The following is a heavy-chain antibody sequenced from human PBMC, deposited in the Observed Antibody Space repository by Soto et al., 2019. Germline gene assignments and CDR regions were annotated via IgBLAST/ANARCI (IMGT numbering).Heavy chain of an antibody. CDR1: GFTFSNAW. CDR3: TTASTRIAVAGFASDAFDI. V-gene: IGHV3-15*01. J-gene: IGHJ3*02. D-gene: IGHD6-19*01. Sequence: PGGSLRLSCVASGFTFSNAWMSWVRQAPGKGLEWVGRIKSKTDGGTTDYAAPVKGRFTISRDDSKNTLYLQMNSLKTEDTAVYYCTTASTRIAVAGFASDAFDIWGQGTMVTVSS. CDR2: IKSKTDGGTT.